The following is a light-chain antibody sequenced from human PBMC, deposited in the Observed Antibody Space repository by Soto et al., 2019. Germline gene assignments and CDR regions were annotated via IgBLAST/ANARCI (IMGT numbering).Light chain of an antibody. CDR2: SAS. V-gene: IGKV1-5*03. CDR3: QQYNSWPLT. Sequence: DIQMTQSPSTLSGSVGDRVTITCRASQTISSWLAWYQQKPGQAPKLLMYSASTLKSGVPSRFSGSGSGTEFTLTISSLQSEDFAVYYCQQYNSWPLTFGGGTKVDIK. CDR1: QTISSW. J-gene: IGKJ4*02.